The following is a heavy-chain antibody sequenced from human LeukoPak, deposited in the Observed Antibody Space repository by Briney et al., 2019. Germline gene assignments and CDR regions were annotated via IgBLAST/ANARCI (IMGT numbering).Heavy chain of an antibody. J-gene: IGHJ3*02. CDR3: ARGARGSPRDAFDI. Sequence: GASVKVSCKASGYSFISFYVHWVRQAPGQGLEWMGIISPSGSSTTYAQRFQGRVTMTRDMSTSTVYMELSSLRSEDTAVYYCARGARGSPRDAFDIWGQGTMVTVSS. V-gene: IGHV1-46*01. D-gene: IGHD1-26*01. CDR1: GYSFISFY. CDR2: ISPSGSST.